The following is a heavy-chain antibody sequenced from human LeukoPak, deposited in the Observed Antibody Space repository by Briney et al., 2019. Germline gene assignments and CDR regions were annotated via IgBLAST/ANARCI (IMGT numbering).Heavy chain of an antibody. V-gene: IGHV3-30*02. Sequence: GGSLRLSCAASGFTFSSYGMHWVRQAPGKGLEWVAFMRYDGSNKYYADSVKGRFTISRDNSKNTLYLQMNSLRAEDTAVYYCAKDACSSTSCYLDYYYYMDVWGKGTTVTVSS. D-gene: IGHD2-2*01. J-gene: IGHJ6*03. CDR1: GFTFSSYG. CDR3: AKDACSSTSCYLDYYYYMDV. CDR2: MRYDGSNK.